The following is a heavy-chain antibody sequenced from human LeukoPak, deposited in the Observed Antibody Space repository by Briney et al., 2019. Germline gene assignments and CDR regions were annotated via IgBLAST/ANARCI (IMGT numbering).Heavy chain of an antibody. CDR3: ARDPYDSSGYYSTFDY. D-gene: IGHD3-22*01. J-gene: IGHJ4*02. CDR1: GFTFDDYA. Sequence: GGSLRLSCAASGFTFDDYAMHWVRQAPGKGLEWVSLISWDGGSTYYADSVKGRFTISRDNSKNSLYLQMNSLRAEDTAVYYCARDPYDSSGYYSTFDYWGQGTLVTVSS. CDR2: ISWDGGST. V-gene: IGHV3-43D*03.